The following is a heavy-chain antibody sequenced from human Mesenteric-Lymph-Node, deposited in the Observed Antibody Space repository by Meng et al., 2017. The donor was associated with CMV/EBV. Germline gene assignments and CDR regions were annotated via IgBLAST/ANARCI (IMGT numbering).Heavy chain of an antibody. CDR3: ARGKQDAWELLAY. J-gene: IGHJ4*02. Sequence: GPLPSSGPGVGKASGTRALTGGVSGVSISSNIRRRWVRRPPGKGLEWVGDIDDSGSTNYNPSLNGRISISLDKSKNHFSLKVNSVTAADTAVYYCARGKQDAWELLAYWGQGALVTVSS. CDR1: GVSISSNIR. V-gene: IGHV4-4*02. D-gene: IGHD1-26*01. CDR2: IDDSGST.